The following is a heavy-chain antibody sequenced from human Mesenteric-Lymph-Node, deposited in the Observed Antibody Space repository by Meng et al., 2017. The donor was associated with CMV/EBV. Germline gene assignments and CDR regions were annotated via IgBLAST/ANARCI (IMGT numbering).Heavy chain of an antibody. Sequence: GGSLRLSCAASGFTLSSYSMNWVRQAPGKGLEWISYISTSSNTIYYADSVKGRFTISRDNAKNSLYLQMNSLRAEDTAVYYCAREKDYYDSSGYYYFDYWGQGTLVTVSS. J-gene: IGHJ4*02. V-gene: IGHV3-48*04. CDR1: GFTLSSYS. CDR3: AREKDYYDSSGYYYFDY. CDR2: ISTSSNTI. D-gene: IGHD3-22*01.